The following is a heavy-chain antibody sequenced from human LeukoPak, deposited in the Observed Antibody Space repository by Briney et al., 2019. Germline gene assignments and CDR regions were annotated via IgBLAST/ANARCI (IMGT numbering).Heavy chain of an antibody. J-gene: IGHJ5*02. V-gene: IGHV4-39*07. CDR2: NYYSGST. CDR3: ARLRGATVAHNWFDP. D-gene: IGHD6-19*01. Sequence: SETLSLTCTVSGVSISSSSYYWRWIRQPPGKGLEWIGCNYYSGSTYYNPSLKSRVTISVDTSNNQVSLNLGSVTAADTAVYYCARLRGATVAHNWFDPWGQGTLVAVSS. CDR1: GVSISSSSYY.